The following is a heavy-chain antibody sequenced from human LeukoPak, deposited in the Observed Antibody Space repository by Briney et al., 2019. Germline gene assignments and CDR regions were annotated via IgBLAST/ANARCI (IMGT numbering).Heavy chain of an antibody. CDR3: AREDLYYFDH. CDR2: IYYSGST. V-gene: IGHV4-39*07. Sequence: SETLSLTCTVSGGSISSSSYYWGWIRQPPGKGLEWIGSIYYSGSTYYNPSLKSRVTMSVDTSKNQFSLKLSSVTAADTAVYYCAREDLYYFDHWGQGTLVTVSS. CDR1: GGSISSSSYY. D-gene: IGHD2/OR15-2a*01. J-gene: IGHJ4*02.